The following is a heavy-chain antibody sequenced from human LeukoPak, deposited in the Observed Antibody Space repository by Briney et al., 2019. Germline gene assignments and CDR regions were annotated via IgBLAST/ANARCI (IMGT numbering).Heavy chain of an antibody. CDR3: ARDISRSPREY. CDR1: GFTFSTYF. D-gene: IGHD3-9*01. J-gene: IGHJ4*02. CDR2: INGDGKST. V-gene: IGHV3-74*01. Sequence: PGGSLRLSCAASGFTFSTYFMHWVRQAPGKGLVWVSRINGDGKSTTYADSVMGRFTISRDNAKNTLYLQMNSLRAEDTAVYYCARDISRSPREYWGQGTLVIVSS.